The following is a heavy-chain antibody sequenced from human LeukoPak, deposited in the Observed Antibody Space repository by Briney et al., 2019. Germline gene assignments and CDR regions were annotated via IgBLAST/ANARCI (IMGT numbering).Heavy chain of an antibody. Sequence: GGSLRLSCAASGFTFSSYAMHWVRQAPGKGLEWVAVISYDGGNKYYADSVKGRFTISRDNSKNTLYLQMNSLRAEDTAVYYCARELGRGSGSLYYGMDVWGKGTTVTVSS. J-gene: IGHJ6*04. CDR1: GFTFSSYA. CDR3: ARELGRGSGSLYYGMDV. V-gene: IGHV3-30*04. CDR2: ISYDGGNK. D-gene: IGHD3-10*01.